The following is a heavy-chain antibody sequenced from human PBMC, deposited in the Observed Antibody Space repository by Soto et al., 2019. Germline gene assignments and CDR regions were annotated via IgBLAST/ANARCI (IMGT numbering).Heavy chain of an antibody. CDR2: IYYSGST. Sequence: PSETLSLTCPVSGGSISSGYYYWSWIRQPPGKGLEWIGYIYYSGSTYYNPSLKSRVTISVDTSKNQFSLKLRSLRSDDTAIYFCARDNDVFTGFYFDNWGQGTLVTVSS. D-gene: IGHD3-9*01. V-gene: IGHV4-30-4*02. CDR3: ARDNDVFTGFYFDN. CDR1: GGSISSGYYY. J-gene: IGHJ4*02.